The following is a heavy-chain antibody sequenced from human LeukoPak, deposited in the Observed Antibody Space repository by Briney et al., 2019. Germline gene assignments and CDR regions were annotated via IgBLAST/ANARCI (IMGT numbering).Heavy chain of an antibody. D-gene: IGHD2-2*01. Sequence: ASVKVSCKASGGTFSSYAISWVRQAPGQGLEWMGRIIPILGIANYAQKFQGRVTITADKSTSTAYMELSSLRSEDTAVYYCASGVPNWRPGRGQYQLLSASGDYYYYYYMDVWGKGPTVTVSS. CDR2: IIPILGIA. CDR1: GGTFSSYA. J-gene: IGHJ6*03. V-gene: IGHV1-69*04. CDR3: ASGVPNWRPGRGQYQLLSASGDYYYYYYMDV.